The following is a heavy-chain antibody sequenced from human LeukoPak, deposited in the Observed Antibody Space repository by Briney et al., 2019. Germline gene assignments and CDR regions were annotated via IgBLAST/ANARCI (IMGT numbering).Heavy chain of an antibody. J-gene: IGHJ4*02. Sequence: ASVKVSCKASGYAFTSYGISWVRQAPGQGLEWMGWIRAYNGNTNYAQKLQGRVTMTTDTSTSTAYMELRSLRSDDTAVYYCARVAGEYYYDSSGYYYAYWGQGTLVTVSS. CDR3: ARVAGEYYYDSSGYYYAY. D-gene: IGHD3-22*01. CDR2: IRAYNGNT. CDR1: GYAFTSYG. V-gene: IGHV1-18*01.